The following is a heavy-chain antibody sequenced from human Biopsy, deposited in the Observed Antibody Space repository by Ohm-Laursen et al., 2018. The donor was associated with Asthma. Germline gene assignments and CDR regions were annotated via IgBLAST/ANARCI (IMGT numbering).Heavy chain of an antibody. V-gene: IGHV3-9*01. CDR1: GFSIDDCA. CDR3: AKSADYYDSTDYLDF. D-gene: IGHD3-22*01. J-gene: IGHJ4*01. Sequence: SLRFSCAASGFSIDDCAMHWVRQAPGKGLEWVSSISWNSGNIDYADSVKGRFTISRDNAKNSLYLQMQSLRPEDTAFYYCAKSADYYDSTDYLDFWGRGTLVTVSS. CDR2: ISWNSGNI.